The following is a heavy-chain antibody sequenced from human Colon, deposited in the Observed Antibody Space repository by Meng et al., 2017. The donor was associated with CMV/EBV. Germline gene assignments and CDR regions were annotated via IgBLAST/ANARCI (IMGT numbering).Heavy chain of an antibody. Sequence: SETLSLTCNVSGGSVYSYYWGWIRQPPGKGLEWIGYIYYSGSTRYNPSLESRVTISIDRSKNHFSLEVRSVNAADTAVYYCARVNGDYYYGMDVWGQGTPVTVSS. J-gene: IGHJ6*02. CDR3: ARVNGDYYYGMDV. CDR1: GGSVYSYY. V-gene: IGHV4-59*02. CDR2: IYYSGST. D-gene: IGHD1-1*01.